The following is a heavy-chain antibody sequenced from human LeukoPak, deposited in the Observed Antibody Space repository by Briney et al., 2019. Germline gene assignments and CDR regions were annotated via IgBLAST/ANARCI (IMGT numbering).Heavy chain of an antibody. V-gene: IGHV1-2*04. D-gene: IGHD2-2*01. CDR2: INPNSGGT. J-gene: IGHJ4*02. CDR3: ARVVPAAPECFDY. CDR1: GYTFTGYY. Sequence: ASVKVSCKASGYTFTGYYMHWVRQAPGQGLEWMGWINPNSGGTNYAQKFQGWVTMTRDTSISTAYMELSRLRSDDTAVYYCARVVPAAPECFDYWGQGTLVTVSS.